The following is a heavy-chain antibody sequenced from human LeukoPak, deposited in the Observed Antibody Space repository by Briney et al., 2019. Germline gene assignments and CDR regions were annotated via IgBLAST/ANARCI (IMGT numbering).Heavy chain of an antibody. Sequence: ASVTVSCKASGYTFTSYYMHWVRQAPGQGLEWMGIINPSGGSTSYAQKFQGRVTMTRDTSTSTVYMELSSLRSEDTAVYYCARRYCSSTSCYPGGNWFDPWGQGTLVTVSS. CDR1: GYTFTSYY. V-gene: IGHV1-46*01. D-gene: IGHD2-2*01. CDR3: ARRYCSSTSCYPGGNWFDP. J-gene: IGHJ5*02. CDR2: INPSGGST.